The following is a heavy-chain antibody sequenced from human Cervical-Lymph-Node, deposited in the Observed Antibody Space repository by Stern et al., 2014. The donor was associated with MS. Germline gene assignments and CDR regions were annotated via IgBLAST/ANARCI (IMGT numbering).Heavy chain of an antibody. V-gene: IGHV1-18*04. J-gene: IGHJ6*02. CDR1: GYTLTNYG. Sequence: QVQLGQSGAEVKKPGATVKVSCKASGYTLTNYGINWVRQAPGQGLEWMGWISAYNGKSNYAQKFQVRVTLTTATSTTTAYMDLRSLRSDDTAIYYCAGYYYHGMDVWGQGTTVTVSS. CDR3: AGYYYHGMDV. CDR2: ISAYNGKS.